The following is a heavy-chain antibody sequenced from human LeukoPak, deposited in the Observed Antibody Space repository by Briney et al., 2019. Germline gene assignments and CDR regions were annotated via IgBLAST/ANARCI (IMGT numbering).Heavy chain of an antibody. D-gene: IGHD6-13*01. CDR2: IIPIFGTA. CDR1: GYTFTSYG. Sequence: SVKVSCKASGYTFTSYGISWVRQAPGQGLEWMGGIIPIFGTANYAQKFQGRVTITADESTSAAYMELSSLRSEDTAVYYCARAGYSSSSRYFDLWGRGTLVTVSS. V-gene: IGHV1-69*13. CDR3: ARAGYSSSSRYFDL. J-gene: IGHJ2*01.